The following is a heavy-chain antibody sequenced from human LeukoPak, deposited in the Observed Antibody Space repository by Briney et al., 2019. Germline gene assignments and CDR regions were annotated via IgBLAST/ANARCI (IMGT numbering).Heavy chain of an antibody. Sequence: PSETLSLTCAVSGYSISSGYYWGWIRQPPGKGLEWIGSIYHSGSTYYNPSLKSQVTISVDVSKHQFSLKLSSVTAADTALYYCARGFCNDGTSSPGYWGQGTLVTVSS. J-gene: IGHJ4*02. CDR3: ARGFCNDGTSSPGY. V-gene: IGHV4-38-2*01. CDR2: IYHSGST. CDR1: GYSISSGYY. D-gene: IGHD2-15*01.